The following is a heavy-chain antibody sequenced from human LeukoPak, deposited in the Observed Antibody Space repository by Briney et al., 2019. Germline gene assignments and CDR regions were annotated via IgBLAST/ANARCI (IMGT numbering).Heavy chain of an antibody. CDR2: ISYDGSNK. CDR3: AKDFRPYCSSTSCYPHFDY. CDR1: GFTFSSYG. Sequence: GGSLRLSCAASGFTFSSYGMHWVRQAPGMGLEWVAVISYDGSNKYYADSVKGRFTISRDNSKNTLYLQMNSLRAEDTAVYYCAKDFRPYCSSTSCYPHFDYWGQGTLVTVSS. D-gene: IGHD2-2*01. J-gene: IGHJ4*02. V-gene: IGHV3-30*18.